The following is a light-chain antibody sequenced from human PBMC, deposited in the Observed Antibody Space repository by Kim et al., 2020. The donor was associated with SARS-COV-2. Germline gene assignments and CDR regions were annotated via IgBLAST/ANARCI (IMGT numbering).Light chain of an antibody. J-gene: IGKJ3*01. CDR2: GAS. V-gene: IGKV3-15*01. CDR3: QHYHNWPPFT. CDR1: QGGGRN. Sequence: SPGDRVTLSCGASQGGGRNLAWYQQKPGKAPRLLIHGASTRVIGIPARFSGSGSGTEFSLTISSLQSEDFAVYFCQHYHNWPPFTFGPGTKVDIK.